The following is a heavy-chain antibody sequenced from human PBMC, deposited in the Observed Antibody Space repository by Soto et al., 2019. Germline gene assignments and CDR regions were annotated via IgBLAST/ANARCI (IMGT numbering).Heavy chain of an antibody. CDR3: ARHATYSDSIGHYYYWYFDL. J-gene: IGHJ2*01. D-gene: IGHD3-22*01. Sequence: QLQLYESGPGLVKPSETLSLTCTVSGGSISSRSFYWGWIRQPPGKGLEWVGSVYYSGTTYNNPSLKSRLTISVDTSKNQFSLKLNSVTAADTAVYYCARHATYSDSIGHYYYWYFDLWGRGTLFTLSS. CDR1: GGSISSRSFY. V-gene: IGHV4-39*01. CDR2: VYYSGTT.